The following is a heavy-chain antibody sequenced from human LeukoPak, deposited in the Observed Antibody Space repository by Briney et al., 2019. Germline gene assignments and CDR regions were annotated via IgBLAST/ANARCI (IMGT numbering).Heavy chain of an antibody. CDR2: ISGGGSGT. CDR3: AKEACSGTYCIYYFMDV. J-gene: IGHJ6*03. V-gene: IGHV3-23*01. D-gene: IGHD3-10*02. Sequence: GGSLRLSCAASGFTFSTYGMSWVRQAPGKGLEWVSFISGGGSGTYYADSVKGRFTISRDSSKNTLYLQMNSLRAEDTAVYYCAKEACSGTYCIYYFMDVWGKGTMVTVSS. CDR1: GFTFSTYG.